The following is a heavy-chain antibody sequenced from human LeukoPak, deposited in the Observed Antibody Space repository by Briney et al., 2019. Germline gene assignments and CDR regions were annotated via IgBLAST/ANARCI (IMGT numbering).Heavy chain of an antibody. Sequence: GGSLRLSCAASGFAFSSAPMSWVRQAPGKGLEWVSVIGGSGGNTNYADSVRGRFTISRDNSKNTLYLQMNSLRAEDTAVYYCAQWHTVDYWGQGTLVTVSS. D-gene: IGHD2-8*01. CDR2: IGGSGGNT. CDR1: GFAFSSAP. V-gene: IGHV3-23*01. CDR3: AQWHTVDY. J-gene: IGHJ4*02.